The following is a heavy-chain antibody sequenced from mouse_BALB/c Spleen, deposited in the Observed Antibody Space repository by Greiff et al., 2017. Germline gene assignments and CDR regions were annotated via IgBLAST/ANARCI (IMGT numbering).Heavy chain of an antibody. D-gene: IGHD2-1*01. CDR2: ISSGGSYT. Sequence: EVQGVESGGGLVKPGGSLKLSCAASGFTFSSYAMSWVRQTPEKRLEWVATISSGGSYTYYPDSVKGRFTISRDNAKNTLYLQMSSLRSEDTAMYYCARAPVYSYAMDYWGQGTSVTVSS. CDR3: ARAPVYSYAMDY. V-gene: IGHV5-9-3*01. J-gene: IGHJ4*01. CDR1: GFTFSSYA.